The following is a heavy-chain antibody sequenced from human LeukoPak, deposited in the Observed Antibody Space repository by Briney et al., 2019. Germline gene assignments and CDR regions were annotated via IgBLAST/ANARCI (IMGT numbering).Heavy chain of an antibody. CDR1: GXTFSSYW. CDR2: MNSDGSSI. J-gene: IGHJ3*02. D-gene: IGHD2-15*01. CDR3: ARVLGSGHAFDI. Sequence: PGGSLRLSCAVSGXTFSSYWMHWVRQAPGKGLVWVSRMNSDGSSIKYADSVKGRFTISRDNAKNTLYLQMDSLRAEDTAVYYCARVLGSGHAFDIWGQGTMVTVSS. V-gene: IGHV3-74*03.